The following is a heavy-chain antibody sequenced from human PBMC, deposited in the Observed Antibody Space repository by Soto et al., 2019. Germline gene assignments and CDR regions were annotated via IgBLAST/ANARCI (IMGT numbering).Heavy chain of an antibody. J-gene: IGHJ4*02. CDR3: ARHRPQEDGTKKGFDH. D-gene: IGHD2-15*01. Sequence: SQTLSLTCTVLGDSIASGYWRRSVSQQPGRGLEEIGTISYSGNTYYNSSLRSRVAISLDTSKNQFSLKLTSVTAADTAVYYCARHRPQEDGTKKGFDHWGQGTLVTVSS. CDR1: GDSIASGYWR. V-gene: IGHV4-39*01. CDR2: ISYSGNT.